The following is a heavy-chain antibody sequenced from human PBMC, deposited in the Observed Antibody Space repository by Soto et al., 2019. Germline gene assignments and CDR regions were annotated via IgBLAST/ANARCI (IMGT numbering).Heavy chain of an antibody. CDR1: CGSISSGGYY. CDR3: AIFCVAVDRTRETSKGMAV. J-gene: IGHJ6*04. D-gene: IGHD3-9*01. V-gene: IGHV4-31*02. Sequence: MLSVRWSVACGSISSGGYYCSRKRQHPGKGLEWIGYIYYSGSTYYNPSLKSRVTISVDTSKNQFSLKLSSVTAADTAVYYCAIFCVAVDRTRETSKGMAVWRNGNTVPVT. CDR2: IYYSGST.